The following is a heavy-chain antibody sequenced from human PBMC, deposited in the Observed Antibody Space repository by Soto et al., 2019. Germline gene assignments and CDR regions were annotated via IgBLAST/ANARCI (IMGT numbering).Heavy chain of an antibody. CDR2: ISAYNGNT. V-gene: IGHV1-18*01. J-gene: IGHJ4*02. CDR3: ATDVGYGDYTLFDY. CDR1: GYTFTRFG. Sequence: GASMKVSCKASGYTFTRFGSSWVRQAPGQGLEGMGWISAYNGNTNYAQKLQGRVTMTTDTSTSTAYMELRSLRSDDTAVYYCATDVGYGDYTLFDYWGQGTLVTFSS. D-gene: IGHD4-17*01.